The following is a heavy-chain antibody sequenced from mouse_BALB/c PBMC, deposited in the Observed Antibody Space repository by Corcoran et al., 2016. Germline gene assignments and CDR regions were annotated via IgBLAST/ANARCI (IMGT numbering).Heavy chain of an antibody. CDR3: AREGAMITYFDY. V-gene: IGHV9-1*02. D-gene: IGHD2-4*01. CDR1: GYTFTNYG. J-gene: IGHJ2*01. Sequence: QIQLVQSGPELKKPGETVKISCKASGYTFTNYGMNWVKQAPGKGLKWMGWINTYTGEPTYADDFKGRFAFSLETSASTAYLQINNLKNEDMATYFCAREGAMITYFDYWGQGTTLTVSS. CDR2: INTYTGEP.